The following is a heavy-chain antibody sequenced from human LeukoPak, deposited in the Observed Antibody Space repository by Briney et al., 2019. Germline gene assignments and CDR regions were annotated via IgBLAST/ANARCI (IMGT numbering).Heavy chain of an antibody. Sequence: SETLSLTCTVSGGSMNNYYWNWIRQPPGKGLEWIGYSYYSGSTNYNPSLKSRVNISVDTSKNQFSLNLSSVTATDTAVYYCARLGSVAMPFDYWGQGTLVTVSS. D-gene: IGHD2-2*01. CDR2: SYYSGST. V-gene: IGHV4-59*08. CDR3: ARLGSVAMPFDY. CDR1: GGSMNNYY. J-gene: IGHJ4*02.